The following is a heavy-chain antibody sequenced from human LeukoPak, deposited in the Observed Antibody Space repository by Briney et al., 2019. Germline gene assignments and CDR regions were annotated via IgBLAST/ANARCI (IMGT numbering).Heavy chain of an antibody. CDR1: GFTFDDYD. V-gene: IGHV3-9*01. CDR3: ARGKYYYDSSGYYFPYYFDY. J-gene: IGHJ4*02. D-gene: IGHD3-22*01. Sequence: GGSLRLSCAASGFTFDDYDMHWVRQAPGKGLEWVSGISWNSDSIGYADSVKGRFTISRDNSKNTLYLQMNSLRAEDTAVYYCARGKYYYDSSGYYFPYYFDYWGQGTLVTVSS. CDR2: ISWNSDSI.